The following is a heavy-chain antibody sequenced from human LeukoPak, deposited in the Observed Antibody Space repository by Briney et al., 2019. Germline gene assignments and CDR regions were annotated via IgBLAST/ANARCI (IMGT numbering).Heavy chain of an antibody. Sequence: SETLSLTCTVSGGSISGYYWSWIRQPPGKGLEWIGYVYYNGSTNQNPSLKSRVTISVDRSKNQFSLKLSSVTAADTAVYYCARGGSWPHYWFDPWGQGTLVTVSS. CDR1: GGSISGYY. D-gene: IGHD6-13*01. CDR2: VYYNGST. CDR3: ARGGSWPHYWFDP. V-gene: IGHV4-59*12. J-gene: IGHJ5*02.